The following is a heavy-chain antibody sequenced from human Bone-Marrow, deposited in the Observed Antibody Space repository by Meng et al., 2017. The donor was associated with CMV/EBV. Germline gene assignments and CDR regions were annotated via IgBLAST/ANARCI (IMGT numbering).Heavy chain of an antibody. V-gene: IGHV3-21*01. D-gene: IGHD3-22*01. J-gene: IGHJ4*02. CDR1: GFTFSSYS. CDR3: ARVEESYYYDSSGYSDY. CDR2: ISSSSSYI. Sequence: GESLKISCAASGFTFSSYSMNWVRQAPGKGLEWVSSISSSSSYIYYADSVKGRFTISRDNAKNSLYLQMNSLRAEDTAVYYCARVEESYYYDSSGYSDYWGQGTLATVSS.